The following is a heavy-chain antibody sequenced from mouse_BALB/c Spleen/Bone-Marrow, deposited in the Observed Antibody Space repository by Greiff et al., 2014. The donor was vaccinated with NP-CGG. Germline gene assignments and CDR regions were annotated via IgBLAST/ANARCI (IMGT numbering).Heavy chain of an antibody. J-gene: IGHJ3*01. CDR3: ARDGYGSSD. D-gene: IGHD1-1*01. CDR2: ISSGGSYT. V-gene: IGHV5-9-4*01. CDR1: GFTFSTYA. Sequence: EVKLVESGGVLVKPGGSLKLSCAASGFTFSTYAMSWVRQSPEKRLEWVAEISSGGSYTYYPDTVTGRFTISRDNAKNTLYLEMSSLRSEDTAMYYCARDGYGSSDWGRGTLVTVSA.